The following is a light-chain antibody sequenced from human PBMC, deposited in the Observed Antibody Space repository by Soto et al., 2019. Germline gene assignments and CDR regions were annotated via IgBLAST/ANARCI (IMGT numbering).Light chain of an antibody. CDR2: GAS. Sequence: EIVMTQSPATLSVSLGDRATLSCRASQSVSSNLAWYQQKPGQAPRLLIYGASTRATGIPARFSGSGSGTDFTLTISRLEPEDFAVYYCQQYGSSPLTFGGGTKVDI. CDR3: QQYGSSPLT. CDR1: QSVSSN. V-gene: IGKV3-15*01. J-gene: IGKJ4*01.